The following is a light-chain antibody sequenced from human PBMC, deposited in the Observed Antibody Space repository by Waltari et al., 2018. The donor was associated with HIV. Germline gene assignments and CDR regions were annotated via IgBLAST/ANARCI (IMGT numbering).Light chain of an antibody. V-gene: IGLV8-61*01. Sequence: QTVVTQEPSFPVSPGGTITLTFDLRSGSVPSAYHPSWYQQTTGQPPRTLIYNTDTRSSGVPDRFSGSIVGNKAALTITGAQSEDESDYYCLLYMASGRVFGGGTRLTVL. CDR1: SGSVPSAYH. J-gene: IGLJ3*02. CDR2: NTD. CDR3: LLYMASGRV.